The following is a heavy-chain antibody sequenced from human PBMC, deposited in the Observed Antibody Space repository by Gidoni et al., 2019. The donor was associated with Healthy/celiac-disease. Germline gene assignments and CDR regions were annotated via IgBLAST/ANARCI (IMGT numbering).Heavy chain of an antibody. CDR3: AADGGGYCTNGVCYWYYYGMDV. V-gene: IGHV1-58*01. CDR1: GFTFTSSA. Sequence: QMQLVQSGPEVKKPGTSVKVSCKASGFTFTSSAVQWVRQARGPRLEWIGWIVVGSGNTNYAQKFQERVTITRDMSTSTAYMELSSLRSEDTAVYYCAADGGGYCTNGVCYWYYYGMDVWGQGTTVTVSS. J-gene: IGHJ6*02. D-gene: IGHD2-8*01. CDR2: IVVGSGNT.